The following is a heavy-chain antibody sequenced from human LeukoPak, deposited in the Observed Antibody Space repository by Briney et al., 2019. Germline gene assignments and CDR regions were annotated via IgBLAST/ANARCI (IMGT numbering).Heavy chain of an antibody. CDR2: INPNSGGT. J-gene: IGHJ5*02. Sequence: GASVKVSCKASGYTFTGYYMHWVRQAPGQGLEWMGWINPNSGGTNYAQKFQGRVTMTRDTSISTAYMELSRLRSDDTAVYYCARDLYGDQNWFDPWGQGIQVTVSS. V-gene: IGHV1-2*02. D-gene: IGHD4-17*01. CDR3: ARDLYGDQNWFDP. CDR1: GYTFTGYY.